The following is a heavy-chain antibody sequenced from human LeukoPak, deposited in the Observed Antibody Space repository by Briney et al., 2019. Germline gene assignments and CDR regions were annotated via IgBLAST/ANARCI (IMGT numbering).Heavy chain of an antibody. CDR2: INSDGSST. CDR3: ARMAYSSSWYRPGEFDY. D-gene: IGHD6-13*01. CDR1: GFTFSSYW. Sequence: GGSLRLSCAASGFTFSSYWMHWVRQVPGKGLVWVSRINSDGSSTSYADSVKGRFTISRDNAKNTLYLQMNSLRAEDTAVYYCARMAYSSSWYRPGEFDYWGQGTLVTVSS. V-gene: IGHV3-74*01. J-gene: IGHJ4*02.